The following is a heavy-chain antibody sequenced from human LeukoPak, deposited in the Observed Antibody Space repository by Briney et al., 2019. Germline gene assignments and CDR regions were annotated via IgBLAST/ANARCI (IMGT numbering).Heavy chain of an antibody. CDR3: ARGAGVWSGYSGVFFDY. Sequence: PGGSLRLSCAASGFTFTSYAMHWVRQAPGQRLEWMGWINAGNGNTKYSQEFQGRVTITRDTSASTAYMELSSLRSEDMAVYYCARGAGVWSGYSGVFFDYWGQGTLVTVSS. J-gene: IGHJ4*02. CDR1: GFTFTSYA. CDR2: INAGNGNT. V-gene: IGHV1-3*03. D-gene: IGHD3-3*01.